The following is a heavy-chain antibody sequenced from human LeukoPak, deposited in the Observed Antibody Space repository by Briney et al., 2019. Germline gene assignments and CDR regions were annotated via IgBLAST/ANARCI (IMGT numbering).Heavy chain of an antibody. Sequence: ASVKVSCKASGYTFTGYYMHWVRQAPGQGLEWMGWINPDSGGTNYAQKFQGRVTMTRDTSISTAYMELSRLRSDDTAVYYCARDPPYNYDFWSGYYNHYYYGMDVWGQGTTVTVSS. J-gene: IGHJ6*02. D-gene: IGHD3-3*01. CDR3: ARDPPYNYDFWSGYYNHYYYGMDV. V-gene: IGHV1-2*02. CDR1: GYTFTGYY. CDR2: INPDSGGT.